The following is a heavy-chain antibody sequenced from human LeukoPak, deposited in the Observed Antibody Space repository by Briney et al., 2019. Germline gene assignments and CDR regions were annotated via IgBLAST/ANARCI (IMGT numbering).Heavy chain of an antibody. Sequence: GGSLRLSCAASGFTFSSYAMSWVRQAPGKGLEWVSAISGSGGSTYYADSVKGRFTISRDNSKNTLYLQMNSLRAEDTAVYYCAKDPRYFDWLLGLNWFDPWGQGTLVTVSS. CDR3: AKDPRYFDWLLGLNWFDP. V-gene: IGHV3-23*01. D-gene: IGHD3-9*01. CDR1: GFTFSSYA. J-gene: IGHJ5*02. CDR2: ISGSGGST.